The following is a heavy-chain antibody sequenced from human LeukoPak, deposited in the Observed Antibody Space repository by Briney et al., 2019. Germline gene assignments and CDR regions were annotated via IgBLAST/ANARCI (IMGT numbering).Heavy chain of an antibody. CDR2: ISSCSSYI. D-gene: IGHD4-17*01. J-gene: IGHJ6*02. Sequence: PGGSLRLSCAASGFTFSSYSMNWVRQAPGKGLEWVSSISSCSSYIYYADSVKGRFTISRDNAKNSLYLQMNSLRAEDTAVYYCARNEDGDYGMDVWGQGTTVTVSS. V-gene: IGHV3-21*01. CDR3: ARNEDGDYGMDV. CDR1: GFTFSSYS.